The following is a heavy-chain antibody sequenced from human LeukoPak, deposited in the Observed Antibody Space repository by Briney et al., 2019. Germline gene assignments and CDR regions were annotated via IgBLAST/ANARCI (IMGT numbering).Heavy chain of an antibody. CDR2: IYPGDSDT. CDR1: GYSFTSYW. V-gene: IGHV5-51*01. D-gene: IGHD6-19*01. J-gene: IGHJ4*02. CDR3: ARRSGIAVAGSTTGTDY. Sequence: GESLKISCTGSGYSFTSYWIGWVRHMPGKVLEWMGIIYPGDSDTRYSPSFQGQVTISADKSISTAYLQWSSLKASDTAMYYCARRSGIAVAGSTTGTDYWGQGTLVTVSS.